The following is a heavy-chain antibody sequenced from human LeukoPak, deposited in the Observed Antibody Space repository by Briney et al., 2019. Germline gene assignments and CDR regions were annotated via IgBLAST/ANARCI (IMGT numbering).Heavy chain of an antibody. D-gene: IGHD6-13*01. Sequence: ASVKVSCKASGYTFTSYYMHWVRQAPGQGLEWMGIINPSGGSTSYAQKFQGRVTMTRDTSTSTAYMELSSLRSEDTAVYYCARDLISSWYTNWFDPWGQGTLVTVSS. J-gene: IGHJ5*02. V-gene: IGHV1-46*01. CDR3: ARDLISSWYTNWFDP. CDR1: GYTFTSYY. CDR2: INPSGGST.